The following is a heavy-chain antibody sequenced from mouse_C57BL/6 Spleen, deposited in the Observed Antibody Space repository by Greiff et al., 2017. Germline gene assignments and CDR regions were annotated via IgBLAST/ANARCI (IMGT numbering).Heavy chain of an antibody. D-gene: IGHD1-1*01. Sequence: VQLQQSGAELVRPGASVKLSCTASGFNIKDDYMHWVKQRPEQGLEWIGWIDPENGDTEYASKFQGHATITANTSSNTAYLQLISQTSEDTAVYYCIDYGSSYGGYCDVWGTGTTVTVSS. J-gene: IGHJ1*03. V-gene: IGHV14-4*01. CDR2: IDPENGDT. CDR1: GFNIKDDY. CDR3: IDYGSSYGGYCDV.